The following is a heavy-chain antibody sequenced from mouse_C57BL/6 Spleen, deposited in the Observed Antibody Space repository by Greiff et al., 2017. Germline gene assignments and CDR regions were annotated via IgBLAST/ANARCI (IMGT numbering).Heavy chain of an antibody. J-gene: IGHJ2*01. CDR3: ARGGLYYDYFDY. V-gene: IGHV1-64*01. CDR2: IHPNSGST. CDR1: GYTFTSYW. D-gene: IGHD2-1*01. Sequence: VQLQQPGAELVKPGASVKLSCTASGYTFTSYWMHWVKQRPGQGLEWIGMIHPNSGSTNYNEKFKSKATLTVDKSSSTAYMQLSSLTSEDSAVYDCARGGLYYDYFDYWGQGTTLTVSS.